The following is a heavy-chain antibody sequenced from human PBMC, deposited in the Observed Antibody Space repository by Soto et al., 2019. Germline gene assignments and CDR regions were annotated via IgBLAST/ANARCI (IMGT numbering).Heavy chain of an antibody. V-gene: IGHV3-30*04. CDR2: ISYDGRNK. Sequence: QVHLVESGGGVVQPGKSLRLSCVGSGFTFSSYAIHWLRQAPGKVLEWVAVISYDGRNKYYVDSVKGLFSMSRDNSKNTLFLEMHSLRVEVTSVYYCARDPLAGGDYFYGMDVWGQGIAVSVSS. J-gene: IGHJ6*02. CDR1: GFTFSSYA. D-gene: IGHD3-16*01. CDR3: ARDPLAGGDYFYGMDV.